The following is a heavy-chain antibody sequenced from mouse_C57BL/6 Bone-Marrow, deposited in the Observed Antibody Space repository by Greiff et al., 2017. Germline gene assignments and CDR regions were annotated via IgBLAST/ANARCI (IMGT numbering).Heavy chain of an antibody. D-gene: IGHD3-1*01. CDR1: GYNFNDYY. CDR3: ASAGTAFDY. V-gene: IGHV14-2*01. CDR2: IDPADGDT. Sequence: EVQLQQPGAELVKPGASVKLSCTASGYNFNDYYMHWVKQRTEQGLEWIGRIDPADGDTKYTPKFQGKATLTADTSSSTAYLQLSSLTSEDSAVYYCASAGTAFDYWGQGTTLTVSS. J-gene: IGHJ2*01.